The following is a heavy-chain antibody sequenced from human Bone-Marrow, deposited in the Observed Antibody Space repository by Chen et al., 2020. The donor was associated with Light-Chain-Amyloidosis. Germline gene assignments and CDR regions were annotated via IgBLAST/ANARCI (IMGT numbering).Heavy chain of an antibody. V-gene: IGHV3-21*01. Sequence: EVQMVESGGGLVKPGESLRLSCKASGVSLSNNNLHWVRQAPGKGLEWVSSIRSSSGFIHYADSVKGRFTISRHNAKNSLSLEMTSLRADDTAVYFCASEGLISENFEYWGQGILVTVSS. CDR1: GVSLSNNN. J-gene: IGHJ4*02. D-gene: IGHD3-16*01. CDR2: IRSSSGFI. CDR3: ASEGLISENFEY.